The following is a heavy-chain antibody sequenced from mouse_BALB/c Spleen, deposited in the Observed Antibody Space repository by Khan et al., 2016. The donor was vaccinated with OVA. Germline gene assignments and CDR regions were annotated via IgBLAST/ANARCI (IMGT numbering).Heavy chain of an antibody. CDR3: ARLAYYYDSEGFAY. V-gene: IGHV5-6*01. CDR2: ISTGGHYT. Sequence: EVELVESGGDLVEPGGSLKLSCAASGFTFSTYGMSWVRQTPDKRLEWVATISTGGHYTYYPDNMRGRFTISRDNAKNTLYLQMTSLKSEDTAIFYCARLAYYYDSEGFAYWGQGTLVTVSA. CDR1: GFTFSTYG. J-gene: IGHJ3*01. D-gene: IGHD1-1*01.